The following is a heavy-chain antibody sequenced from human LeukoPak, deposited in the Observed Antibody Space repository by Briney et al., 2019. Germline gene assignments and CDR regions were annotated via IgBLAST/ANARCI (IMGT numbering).Heavy chain of an antibody. D-gene: IGHD3-9*01. Sequence: GGSLRLSCTASGFTFSNYAMSWVRQAPGKGLEWVSAISGSGGSTFNADSVKGRFTISRDNSKNTLYLQMNSLRAEDTAVYYCAKDVFELYDIYDHWGEGTLVTVSS. V-gene: IGHV3-23*01. CDR2: ISGSGGST. CDR1: GFTFSNYA. CDR3: AKDVFELYDIYDH. J-gene: IGHJ4*02.